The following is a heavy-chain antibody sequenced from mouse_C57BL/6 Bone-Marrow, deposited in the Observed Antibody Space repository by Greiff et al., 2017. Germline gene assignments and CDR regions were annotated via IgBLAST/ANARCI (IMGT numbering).Heavy chain of an antibody. CDR3: ARSLDGYSFDY. V-gene: IGHV1-18*01. CDR2: INPNNGGT. Sequence: EVQLQQSGPELVKPGASVKIPCTASGYTFTDYNMDWVKQSPGKSLEWIGDINPNNGGTISNQKFKGQATLSVDKSSSTAYMELRSLTSEDTAVYYCARSLDGYSFDYWGQGTTLTVSS. J-gene: IGHJ2*01. CDR1: GYTFTDYN. D-gene: IGHD2-3*01.